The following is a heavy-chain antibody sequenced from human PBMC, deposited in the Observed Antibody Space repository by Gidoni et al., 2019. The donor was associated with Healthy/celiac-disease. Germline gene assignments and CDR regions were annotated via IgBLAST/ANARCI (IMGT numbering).Heavy chain of an antibody. J-gene: IGHJ5*02. D-gene: IGHD3-3*01. CDR2: INHSGST. CDR1: GGSCSGYY. CDR3: ARGPLEWLSMYNWFDP. Sequence: QVQLQQWGAGLVKPSETLSLTCGVYGGSCSGYYWSWIRQPPGKGLEWIGEINHSGSTNYNPALKSRVPISVDPSKNQFSLKLSSVTAADTAVYYCARGPLEWLSMYNWFDPWGQGTLVTVSS. V-gene: IGHV4-34*01.